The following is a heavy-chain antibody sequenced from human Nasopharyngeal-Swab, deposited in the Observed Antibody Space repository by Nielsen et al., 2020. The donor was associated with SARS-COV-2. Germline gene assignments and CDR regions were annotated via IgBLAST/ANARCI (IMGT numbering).Heavy chain of an antibody. J-gene: IGHJ3*02. CDR3: ARFMLRNAFDI. Sequence: GESLKISCAASGFTFSDYYMSWIRQAAGKGLEWVSYISSSSRSYTNNADSVKGRSTISRDNAKNSLYLQMNSLRAEDTAVYYCARFMLRNAFDIWGQGTMVTVSS. CDR1: GFTFSDYY. D-gene: IGHD2-8*01. CDR2: ISSSSRSYT. V-gene: IGHV3-11*06.